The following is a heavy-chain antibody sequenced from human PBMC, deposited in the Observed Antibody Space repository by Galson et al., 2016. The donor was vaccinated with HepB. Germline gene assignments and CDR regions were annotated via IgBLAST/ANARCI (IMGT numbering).Heavy chain of an antibody. CDR2: ISSGNT. D-gene: IGHD5-12*01. Sequence: SETLSLTCTLSAGSMIGYYWSWFRQSPGKGLEWLGYISSGNTNYNPSLKSRATISADMTKKQVSLRLGSVTAADTAVYFCARGGFRGHDSRLWGRGTLVIVS. V-gene: IGHV4-59*01. CDR1: AGSMIGYY. CDR3: ARGGFRGHDSRL. J-gene: IGHJ4*02.